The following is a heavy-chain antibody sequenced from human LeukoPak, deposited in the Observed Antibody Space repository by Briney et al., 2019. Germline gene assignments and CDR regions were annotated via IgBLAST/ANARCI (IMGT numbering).Heavy chain of an antibody. V-gene: IGHV3-74*01. D-gene: IGHD5-18*01. J-gene: IGHJ4*02. CDR2: INNDGSTT. CDR3: AKSRWDTAMASLDY. CDR1: GFTFSNYW. Sequence: GGSLRLSCAASGFTFSNYWMHWVRQTPGKGLVWISRINNDGSTTSYADSVKGRFTISRDNSKNTLYLQMNSLRAEDTAVYYCAKSRWDTAMASLDYWGQGTLVTVSS.